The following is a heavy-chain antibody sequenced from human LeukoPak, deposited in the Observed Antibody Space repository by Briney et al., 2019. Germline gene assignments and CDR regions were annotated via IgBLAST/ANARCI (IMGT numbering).Heavy chain of an antibody. CDR1: GGSITSSNW. CDR3: ARGTITTVTDS. D-gene: IGHD4-17*01. Sequence: SETLSLTCAIPGGSITSSNWWTWVRQPPGKGLEWVGEIYLRGNTNYNPSLESRVSISVDESKTQLSLRLESVTAADTAVYYCARGTITTVTDSWGPGTLVTVSS. CDR2: IYLRGNT. J-gene: IGHJ4*02. V-gene: IGHV4-4*02.